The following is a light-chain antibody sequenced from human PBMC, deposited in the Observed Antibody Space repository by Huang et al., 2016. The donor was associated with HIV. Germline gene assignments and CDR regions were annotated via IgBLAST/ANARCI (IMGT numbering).Light chain of an antibody. CDR3: QQYNNWPFT. CDR1: QSISSM. Sequence: ERVMTQSPVTLSVSPGERATFSCRSSQSISSMLAWYQQKPGQAARLLIYGASTRATGIAARFSGSGSGTEFTLTISSLQSEDFAVYYCQQYNNWPFTFGPGTRVDIK. CDR2: GAS. V-gene: IGKV3-15*01. J-gene: IGKJ3*01.